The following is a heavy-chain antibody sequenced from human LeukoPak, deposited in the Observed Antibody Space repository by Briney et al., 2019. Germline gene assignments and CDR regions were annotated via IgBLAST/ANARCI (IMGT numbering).Heavy chain of an antibody. Sequence: GGSLRLSCAASGFTFSSYSMNWVRQAPGKGLEWVSYISSSSSTIYYADSVKGRFTISRDNAKNSLYLQMNSLRAEDTAVYYCARDLPQYHYDFWSGPGFFDYWGQGTLVTVSS. J-gene: IGHJ4*02. CDR3: ARDLPQYHYDFWSGPGFFDY. CDR2: ISSSSSTI. D-gene: IGHD3-3*01. CDR1: GFTFSSYS. V-gene: IGHV3-48*01.